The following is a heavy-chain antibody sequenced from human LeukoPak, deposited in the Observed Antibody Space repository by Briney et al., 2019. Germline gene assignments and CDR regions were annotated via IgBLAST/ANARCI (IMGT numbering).Heavy chain of an antibody. J-gene: IGHJ4*02. CDR2: INQDGSER. V-gene: IGHV3-7*01. D-gene: IGHD6-19*01. CDR1: GFTFSSFW. CDR3: TRDHTVAGIVFGS. Sequence: GGSLRLSCAASGFTFSSFWMNWGRQAPGKGLEWVANINQDGSERFYVDSVEGRFTISRDNGKKSVYLQMNSLRAEDTAFYYCTRDHTVAGIVFGSWGQGALVTVSS.